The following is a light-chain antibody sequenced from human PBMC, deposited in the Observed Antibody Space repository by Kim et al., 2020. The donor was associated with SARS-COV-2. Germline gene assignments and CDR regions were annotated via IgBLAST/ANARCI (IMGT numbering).Light chain of an antibody. Sequence: SYELTQPPSVSVAPGKAASITCGGNNIGSQRVHWYQQKPGQAPVLVIYYNSDRPSGIPERFSGSNSGNTATLTISRVEAGDEADYYCQVWDSGSDHWVFG. CDR1: NIGSQR. V-gene: IGLV3-21*04. J-gene: IGLJ3*02. CDR3: QVWDSGSDHWV. CDR2: YNS.